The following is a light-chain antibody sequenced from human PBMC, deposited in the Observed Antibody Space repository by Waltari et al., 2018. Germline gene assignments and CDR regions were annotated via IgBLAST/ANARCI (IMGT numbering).Light chain of an antibody. CDR1: QSVRGS. CDR3: QHYVRLPAT. Sequence: EIVLTQSPGTLSLSPGERATLSCRASQSVRGSLAWYQQKAGQAPRLLIYGVSSRATGIPERFSGSGSGTDFGLTISRLEPEDFAVYYCQHYVRLPATFGQGTKVEIK. V-gene: IGKV3-20*01. CDR2: GVS. J-gene: IGKJ1*01.